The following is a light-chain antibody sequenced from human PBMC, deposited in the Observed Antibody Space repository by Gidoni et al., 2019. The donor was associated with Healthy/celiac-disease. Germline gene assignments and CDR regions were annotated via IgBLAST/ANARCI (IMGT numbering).Light chain of an antibody. Sequence: DSVMTQSPDSLAVSLGERAPINCKSSQSVLYSSNNRNYLAWYQQKSGQPPKLLIYGASARGSGVPDRFSGSGSGTDFTLTISSLQAEDVAVYYCQQYYSSPLTFXXXTRLEIK. CDR3: QQYYSSPLT. J-gene: IGKJ5*01. CDR1: QSVLYSSNNRNY. V-gene: IGKV4-1*01. CDR2: GAS.